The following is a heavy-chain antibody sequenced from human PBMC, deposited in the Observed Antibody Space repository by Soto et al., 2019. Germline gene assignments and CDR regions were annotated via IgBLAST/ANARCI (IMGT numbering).Heavy chain of an antibody. CDR1: GGSISSGDYY. Sequence: SEPLSLTCTVSGGSISSGDYYWSRILHPPGNGLEWIGYIYSSGSTYYNPSLKSRVTISVDTSKIHVSLKLSSVTAGDTAVYYCARDGTAAAGKVGLEYWGQGTLVTVPS. CDR3: ARDGTAAAGKVGLEY. D-gene: IGHD6-13*01. V-gene: IGHV4-30-4*01. J-gene: IGHJ4*02. CDR2: IYSSGST.